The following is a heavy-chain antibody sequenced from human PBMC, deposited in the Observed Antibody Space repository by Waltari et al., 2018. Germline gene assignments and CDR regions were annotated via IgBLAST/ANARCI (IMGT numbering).Heavy chain of an antibody. CDR1: GYTFTSYA. J-gene: IGHJ3*02. CDR2: INAGNGNT. CDR3: ARGRQRYFDWLSRDAFDI. V-gene: IGHV1-3*01. Sequence: QVQLVQSGAEVKKPGASVKVSCKASGYTFTSYAMHWVRQAPGQRLEWMGWINAGNGNTKYSQKFQGRVTITRDTSASTAYMELSSLRSEDTAVYYCARGRQRYFDWLSRDAFDIWGQGTMVTVSS. D-gene: IGHD3-9*01.